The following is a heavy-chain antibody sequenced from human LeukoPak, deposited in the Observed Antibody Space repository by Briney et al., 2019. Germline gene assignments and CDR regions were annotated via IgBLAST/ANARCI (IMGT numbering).Heavy chain of an antibody. CDR3: ARHVFHMVRTYHFDY. J-gene: IGHJ4*02. D-gene: IGHD4/OR15-4a*01. V-gene: IGHV5-51*01. CDR2: VYPGDSDT. Sequence: GESLKISCKASGYTFSDYWIGWVRQMPGQGLEWMGIVYPGDSDTRYSPSFQGHVTISADKSINTAYLRWSSLKASDTAMYYCARHVFHMVRTYHFDYWGQGTLVTVSS. CDR1: GYTFSDYW.